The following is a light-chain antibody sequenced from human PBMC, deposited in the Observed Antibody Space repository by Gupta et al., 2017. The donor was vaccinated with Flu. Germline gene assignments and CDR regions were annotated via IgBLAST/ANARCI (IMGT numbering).Light chain of an antibody. V-gene: IGLV1-47*01. CDR2: RNN. CDR3: ATWSDSATYV. Sequence: QSVLTQPPSVSGTPGQRVTISCSGSISDIGNHFVYWYQQLPGTAPKLLIFRNNRRPSGVPDRFSASKSGTAASLAIDGLRADDEGDYYCATWSDSATYVFGTGTKVTVL. J-gene: IGLJ1*01. CDR1: ISDIGNHF.